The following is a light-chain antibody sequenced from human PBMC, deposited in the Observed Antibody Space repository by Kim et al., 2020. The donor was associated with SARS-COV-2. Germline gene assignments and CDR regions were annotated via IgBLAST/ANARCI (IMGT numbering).Light chain of an antibody. CDR1: QSISSY. J-gene: IGKJ2*01. V-gene: IGKV1-39*01. CDR3: QQSYSTLYT. Sequence: SASVGDRVTITCRESQSISSYLNWYQQKPEKAPKLLIYAASSLHSGVPSRFSGSGSETDFTLTINSLHPEDFATYYCQQSYSTLYTFGQGTKLEI. CDR2: AAS.